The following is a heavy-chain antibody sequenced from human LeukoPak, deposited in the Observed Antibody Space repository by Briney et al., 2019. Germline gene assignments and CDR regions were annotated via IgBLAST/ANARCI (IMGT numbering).Heavy chain of an antibody. V-gene: IGHV3-53*01. CDR3: ARVDSSFFDY. CDR1: GFTVSSNY. CDR2: IYSGGST. D-gene: IGHD6-6*01. J-gene: IGHJ4*02. Sequence: PGGSLRLSCAASGFTVSSNYMSWVRQAPGKGLEWVSVIYSGGSTYYADSVRGRFTISRDNSKNTLYLQMNSLRAEDTAVYYCARVDSSFFDYWGQGTLVTVSS.